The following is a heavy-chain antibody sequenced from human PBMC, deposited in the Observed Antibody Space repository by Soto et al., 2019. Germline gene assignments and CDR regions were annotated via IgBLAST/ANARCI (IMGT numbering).Heavy chain of an antibody. J-gene: IGHJ4*02. V-gene: IGHV3-30-3*01. CDR3: ARDRREYYYGSGSYSIFDY. CDR1: GFTFSSYA. CDR2: ISYDGSNK. D-gene: IGHD3-10*01. Sequence: GGSLRLSCAASGFTFSSYAMHWVRQAPGKGLEWVAVISYDGSNKYYADSVKGRFTISRDNSKNTLYLQMNSLRAEDTAVYYCARDRREYYYGSGSYSIFDYWGQGTLVTVSS.